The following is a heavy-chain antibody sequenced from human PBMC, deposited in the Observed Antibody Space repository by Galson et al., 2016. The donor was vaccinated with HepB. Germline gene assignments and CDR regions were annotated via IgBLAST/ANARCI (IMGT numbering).Heavy chain of an antibody. J-gene: IGHJ3*02. CDR3: ARATMIVVVFDAFDI. Sequence: SLRLSCAVSGFTFSSYTMTWVRQAPGEGLEWVSSIRASGGRTYYAASVKGRFTISRDNSKNTLYLHMNSLRAEDTAEYYCARATMIVVVFDAFDIWGQGTTVTVSS. CDR1: GFTFSSYT. CDR2: IRASGGRT. D-gene: IGHD3-22*01. V-gene: IGHV3-23*01.